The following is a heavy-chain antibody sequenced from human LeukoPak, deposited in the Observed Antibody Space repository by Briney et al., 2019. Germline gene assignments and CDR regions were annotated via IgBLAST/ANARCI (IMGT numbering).Heavy chain of an antibody. V-gene: IGHV1-46*01. CDR3: ASTYYYDSSGYFGYYYGMDV. CDR1: GYTFTSYY. D-gene: IGHD3-22*01. CDR2: INPSGGST. J-gene: IGHJ6*02. Sequence: ASVKVSCKASGYTFTSYYMHWVRQAPGQGLEWMGIINPSGGSTSYAQKFQGRVTMTRDTSTSTVYMELSSLRSEDTAVYYCASTYYYDSSGYFGYYYGMDVWGQGTTVTVSS.